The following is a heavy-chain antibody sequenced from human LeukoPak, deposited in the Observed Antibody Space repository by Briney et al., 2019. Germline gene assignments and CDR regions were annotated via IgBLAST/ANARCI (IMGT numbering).Heavy chain of an antibody. Sequence: SVKVSCKASGGTFSSYAISWVRQAPGQGLEWMGRIIPILGIANYAQRFQGRVTITADKSTSTAYMELSSLRSEDTAVYYCARGDGYNWGFYYFDYWGQGTLVTVSS. D-gene: IGHD5-24*01. CDR3: ARGDGYNWGFYYFDY. CDR2: IIPILGIA. J-gene: IGHJ4*02. V-gene: IGHV1-69*04. CDR1: GGTFSSYA.